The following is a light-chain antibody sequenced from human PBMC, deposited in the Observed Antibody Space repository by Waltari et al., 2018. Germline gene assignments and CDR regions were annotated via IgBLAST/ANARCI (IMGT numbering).Light chain of an antibody. CDR2: EVR. CDR1: SSEVRAYDY. Sequence: QSALTQPASVSGSPGQSITISCTGTSSEVRAYDYVSWYQQKPGKAPQPIIYEVRDRPPGVPNRFSGSKSGYTAFLTISGLQAEDEADYYCTSYTTSRTWVFGGGTKLTVL. CDR3: TSYTTSRTWV. J-gene: IGLJ3*02. V-gene: IGLV2-14*01.